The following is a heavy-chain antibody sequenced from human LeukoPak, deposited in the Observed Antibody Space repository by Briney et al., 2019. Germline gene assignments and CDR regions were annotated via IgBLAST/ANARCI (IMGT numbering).Heavy chain of an antibody. D-gene: IGHD3-9*01. J-gene: IGHJ6*02. V-gene: IGHV4-34*01. CDR2: INHSGST. Sequence: PSETLSLTCAVYGGSFSGYYWSWIRQPPGKGLEWIGEINHSGSTNYNPSLKSRVTISVDTSKNQFSLKLSSVTAADTAVYYCASLREYDILTGYFKSYYYYGMDVWGQGTTVTVSS. CDR1: GGSFSGYY. CDR3: ASLREYDILTGYFKSYYYYGMDV.